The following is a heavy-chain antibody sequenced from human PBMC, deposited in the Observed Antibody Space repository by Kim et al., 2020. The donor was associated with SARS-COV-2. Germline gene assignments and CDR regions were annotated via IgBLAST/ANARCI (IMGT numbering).Heavy chain of an antibody. CDR3: ARDGSGTNYDFWSGYWPDPEYYYYCGMDV. CDR2: IKQDGSEK. J-gene: IGHJ6*02. D-gene: IGHD3-3*01. Sequence: GGSLRLSCAASGFTFSSYWMSWVRQAPGKGLEWVANIKQDGSEKYYVDSVKGRFTISRDNAKNSLYLQMNSLRAEDTAVYYCARDGSGTNYDFWSGYWPDPEYYYYCGMDVWGQGTTVTVSS. CDR1: GFTFSSYW. V-gene: IGHV3-7*01.